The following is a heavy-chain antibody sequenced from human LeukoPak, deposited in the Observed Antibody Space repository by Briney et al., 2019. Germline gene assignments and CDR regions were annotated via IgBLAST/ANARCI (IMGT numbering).Heavy chain of an antibody. CDR3: AKDRIGNTVTQYYFDY. Sequence: PGGSLRLSCAASGFTFSSYAMSWVRQAPGKGLEWVSAISGSGGSTYYADSVKGRFTISRDNSKNTLYLQMNSLRAEDTAVYYCAKDRIGNTVTQYYFDYWGQGTLVTVSS. CDR1: GFTFSSYA. D-gene: IGHD4-17*01. V-gene: IGHV3-23*01. J-gene: IGHJ4*02. CDR2: ISGSGGST.